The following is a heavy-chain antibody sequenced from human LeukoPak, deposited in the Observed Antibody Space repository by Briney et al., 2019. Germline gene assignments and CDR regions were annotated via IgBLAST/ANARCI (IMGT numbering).Heavy chain of an antibody. V-gene: IGHV3-23*01. D-gene: IGHD2-2*01. J-gene: IGHJ6*03. Sequence: PGGSLRLSCGDSEFSLRSYTMNWVRQAPGKGLEWVSGISAYGGSTYYADSVKGRFTISRDDSNNTLYLQMDSLGTEDTAVYCCARMPSTEIYYSYYMDVWGKGTTVTVSS. CDR2: ISAYGGST. CDR3: ARMPSTEIYYSYYMDV. CDR1: EFSLRSYT.